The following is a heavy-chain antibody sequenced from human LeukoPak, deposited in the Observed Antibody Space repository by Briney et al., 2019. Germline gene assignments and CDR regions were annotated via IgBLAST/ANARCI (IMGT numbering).Heavy chain of an antibody. CDR2: ISSNGDST. V-gene: IGHV3-64*04. J-gene: IGHJ4*02. CDR3: ASPAVYSSSWYYFNY. CDR1: GFTFSYYA. Sequence: GGSLRLSCSASGFTFSYYAMHWVRQAPGKGLEYVSAISSNGDSTYYADSVKGRFTISRDNSKNTLYLQMNSLRAEDTAVYYCASPAVYSSSWYYFNYWGQGTLVTVSS. D-gene: IGHD6-13*01.